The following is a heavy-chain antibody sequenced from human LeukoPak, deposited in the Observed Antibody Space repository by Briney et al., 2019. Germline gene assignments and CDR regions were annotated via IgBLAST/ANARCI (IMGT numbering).Heavy chain of an antibody. CDR3: ARDMSGRYDAFDI. CDR1: GFTFSSYW. D-gene: IGHD1-26*01. V-gene: IGHV3-7*03. J-gene: IGHJ3*02. Sequence: GGSLRLSCAASGFTFSSYWMSWVRQAPGKGLEWVANIKQDGSEKYYVDSVKGRFTISRDNPKNSLYLQMNNLRAEDTAVYYCARDMSGRYDAFDIWGQGTMVTVSS. CDR2: IKQDGSEK.